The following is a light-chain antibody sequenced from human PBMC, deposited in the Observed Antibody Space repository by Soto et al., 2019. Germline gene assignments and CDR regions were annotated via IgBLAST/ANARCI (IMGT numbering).Light chain of an antibody. Sequence: EIVLTQSPGTLSLSPGERATLSCRASQSVSSYLAWYQQKPCQAPRLLIYGASTRATGIPGRFSGSGSGTEFTLTISSLQSEDFAVYYCQQYNNWPTWTFGQGTKVDIK. CDR3: QQYNNWPTWT. J-gene: IGKJ1*01. CDR1: QSVSSY. V-gene: IGKV3-15*01. CDR2: GAS.